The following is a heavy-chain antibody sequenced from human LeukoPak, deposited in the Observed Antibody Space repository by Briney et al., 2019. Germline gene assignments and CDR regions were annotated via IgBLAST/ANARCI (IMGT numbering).Heavy chain of an antibody. CDR3: ARAYTYGFYY. CDR1: GFTFSSYN. V-gene: IGHV3-48*01. D-gene: IGHD5-18*01. CDR2: ISSSSSTI. J-gene: IGHJ4*02. Sequence: GGSLRLSCAASGFTFSSYNMNWVRQAPGKGLEWVSYISSSSSTIYYADSVKGRFTISRDNAKSSLYLQMNSLGAEDTAVYYCARAYTYGFYYWGQGTLVTVSS.